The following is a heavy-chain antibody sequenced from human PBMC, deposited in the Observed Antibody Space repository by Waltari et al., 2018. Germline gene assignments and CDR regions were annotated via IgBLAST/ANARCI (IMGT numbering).Heavy chain of an antibody. V-gene: IGHV1-69*05. CDR2: IIPIFGTA. D-gene: IGHD3-22*01. CDR1: GGTFSSYA. J-gene: IGHJ5*02. Sequence: QVQLVQSGAEVKKPGSSVKVSCKASGGTFSSYAISWVRPAPGPGLEWMGGIIPIFGTANYAQKFQGRVTITTDESTSTAYMELSSLRSEDTAVYYCARDLSYYYDSSGYYWFDPWGQGTLVTVSS. CDR3: ARDLSYYYDSSGYYWFDP.